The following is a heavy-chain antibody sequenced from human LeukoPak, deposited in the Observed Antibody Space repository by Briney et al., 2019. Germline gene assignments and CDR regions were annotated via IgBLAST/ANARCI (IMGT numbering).Heavy chain of an antibody. CDR1: PYRFTSYV. V-gene: IGHV1-18*01. Sequence: ASVKVSCKASPYRFTSYVISWVRQAPGQGLEWMGWISAYNGNTGYAQKFQGRVTMTRNTAISTAYMELSSLRTDDTAVYYCARARSENTVNWFDPWGQGTLVTVSS. CDR2: ISAYNGNT. J-gene: IGHJ5*02. D-gene: IGHD4-17*01. CDR3: ARARSENTVNWFDP.